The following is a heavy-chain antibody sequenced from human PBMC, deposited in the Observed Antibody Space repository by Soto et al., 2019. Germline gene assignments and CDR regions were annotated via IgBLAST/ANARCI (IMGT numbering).Heavy chain of an antibody. J-gene: IGHJ4*02. CDR1: GYSFTSYL. V-gene: IGHV5-51*01. CDR3: ARHGSVATKGEIYEY. CDR2: IYPGDSDT. D-gene: IGHD5-12*01. Sequence: GESLKISCKGSGYSFTSYLIGWVRQMPVKGLEWTGIIYPGDSDTRYSPSFQGQVTISADKSISTAYLQWSSLKASDTAMYYCARHGSVATKGEIYEYWGRLTLVGVCS.